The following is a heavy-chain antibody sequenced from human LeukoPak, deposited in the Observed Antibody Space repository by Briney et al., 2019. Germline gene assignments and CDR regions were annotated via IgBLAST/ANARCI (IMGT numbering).Heavy chain of an antibody. V-gene: IGHV4-34*01. Sequence: SETLSLTCTVSGDSISVSTSYWNWIRQPPGKGLEWIGEINHSGSTNYNTSLKSRVTISVDTSKNQFSLKLSSVTAADTAVYYCAKKGGAARLRNWFDPWGQGTLVTVSS. CDR1: GDSISVSTSY. CDR2: INHSGST. CDR3: AKKGGAARLRNWFDP. D-gene: IGHD6-6*01. J-gene: IGHJ5*02.